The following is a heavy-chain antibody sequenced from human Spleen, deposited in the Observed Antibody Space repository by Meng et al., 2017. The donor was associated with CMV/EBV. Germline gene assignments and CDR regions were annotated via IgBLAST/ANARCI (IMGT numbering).Heavy chain of an antibody. J-gene: IGHJ6*02. D-gene: IGHD2-15*01. CDR2: IIPILGIA. CDR3: ARDPSRGGHHYYYYGMDV. Sequence: SVKVSCKASGYTFTGYNIHWVRQAPGQGLEWMGRIIPILGIANYAQKFQGRVTITADKSTSTAYMELSSLRSEDTAVYYCARDPSRGGHHYYYYGMDVWGQGTTVTVSS. CDR1: GYTFTGYN. V-gene: IGHV1-69*04.